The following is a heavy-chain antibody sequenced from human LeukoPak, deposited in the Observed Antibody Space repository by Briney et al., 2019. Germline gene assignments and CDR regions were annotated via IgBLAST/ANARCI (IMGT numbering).Heavy chain of an antibody. CDR3: ATDREGDPSAYYLV. J-gene: IGHJ4*02. CDR2: ISGSGGST. CDR1: GFTFSSYT. D-gene: IGHD3-22*01. V-gene: IGHV3-23*01. Sequence: GGSLRPSCAASGFTFSSYTMSWVRQAPGKGLEWVSAISGSGGSTYYADSVKGRFTISRDNSKNTLFLQMNSLRAEDSAVYYCATDREGDPSAYYLVGGQGTLITVSS.